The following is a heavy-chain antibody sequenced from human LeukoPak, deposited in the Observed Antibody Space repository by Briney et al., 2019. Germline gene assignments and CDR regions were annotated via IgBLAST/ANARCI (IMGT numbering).Heavy chain of an antibody. D-gene: IGHD4-17*01. CDR2: ICYSGTT. V-gene: IGHV4-31*03. J-gene: IGHJ4*02. CDR3: ARKKDDGDYHIDY. CDR1: GGSISSGDYS. Sequence: MASETLSLTCTVSGGSISSGDYSWSWIRQYPGKGLLEWIGYICYSGTTYYNPSLKSRVTISVDTSKNQFSLRLRSVTAADTAVYYCARKKDDGDYHIDYWGQGTPVTVSS.